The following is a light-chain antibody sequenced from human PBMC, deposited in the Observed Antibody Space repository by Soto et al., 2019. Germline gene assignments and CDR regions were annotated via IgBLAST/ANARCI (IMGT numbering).Light chain of an antibody. J-gene: IGKJ1*01. CDR2: AAS. Sequence: QVMSSWLAWYQQSPGKAPKLLIFAASTLQSGVPSRFSGSGSRTEFTLTITYLQPEDVATYYCQQADTLPITFGQGTKVDIK. V-gene: IGKV1D-12*01. CDR3: QQADTLPIT. CDR1: QVMSSW.